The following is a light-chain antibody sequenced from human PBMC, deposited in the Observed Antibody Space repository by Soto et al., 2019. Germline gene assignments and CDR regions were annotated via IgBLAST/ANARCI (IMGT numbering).Light chain of an antibody. J-gene: IGKJ5*01. CDR2: GAS. CDR1: QSVSSN. Sequence: EIVMTQSPATLSVSPGERATLSCRASQSVSSNLAWYQQEPGQAPRLLIYGASTRATGIPARFSSSGSGTEFTLTISSLQSEDFAVYYCQQYNNWPPSITFGQGTRLEIK. CDR3: QQYNNWPPSIT. V-gene: IGKV3-15*01.